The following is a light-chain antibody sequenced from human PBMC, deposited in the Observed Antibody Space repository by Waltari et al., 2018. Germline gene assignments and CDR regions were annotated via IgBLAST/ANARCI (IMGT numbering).Light chain of an antibody. J-gene: IGKJ4*01. CDR1: QSVTVY. CDR3: QQRHNWPLT. CDR2: DTT. Sequence: EIVLTQSPATLSLSPGERATLSCRASQSVTVYLAWYQQKPGPAPRLLIYDTTNRASGTPDRFSGSGSGTDFSLSISSLEPEDFAVYYCQQRHNWPLTFGGGTKVEIK. V-gene: IGKV3-11*01.